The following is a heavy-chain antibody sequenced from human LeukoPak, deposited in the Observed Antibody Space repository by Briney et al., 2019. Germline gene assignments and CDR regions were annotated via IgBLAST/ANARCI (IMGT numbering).Heavy chain of an antibody. CDR2: IRASGDIT. J-gene: IGHJ4*02. V-gene: IGHV3-23*01. Sequence: GGSLRLSCAASGFTFSRYAMSWVRQAPGKCLDCVSAIRASGDITYYADSVKGRFTISRDNSKNALYLQMNSLRAEDTAVYYCAKMRPEIVVVAEIDYWGQGTLVTVSS. CDR3: AKMRPEIVVVAEIDY. D-gene: IGHD2-15*01. CDR1: GFTFSRYA.